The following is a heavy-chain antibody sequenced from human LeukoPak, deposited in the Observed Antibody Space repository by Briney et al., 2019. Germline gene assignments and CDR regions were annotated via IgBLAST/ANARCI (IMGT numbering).Heavy chain of an antibody. CDR1: VYTFTGYY. CDR3: ARSIPAAMLIDY. D-gene: IGHD2-2*01. CDR2: INPNSGGT. Sequence: ASVKVSCKASVYTFTGYYMHWVRQAPGQGLEWMGWINPNSGGTNYAQKFQGRVTMTRGTSISTAYMELSRLRSDDTAVYYCARSIPAAMLIDYWGQGTLVTVSS. J-gene: IGHJ4*02. V-gene: IGHV1-2*02.